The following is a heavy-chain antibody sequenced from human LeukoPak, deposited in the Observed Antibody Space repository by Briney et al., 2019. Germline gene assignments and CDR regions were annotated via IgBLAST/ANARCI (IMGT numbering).Heavy chain of an antibody. CDR3: ARRIANRNWFDP. V-gene: IGHV4-39*01. CDR2: IFYSGAA. Sequence: SETLSLTCTVSGGSISSSDYYWGWVRQPPGKGLEWIGSIFYSGAAHCNPSLKSRVTISVDTPNNQFSLMLSSVTAADTAVYYCARRIANRNWFDPWGQGTLVTVSS. CDR1: GGSISSSDYY. D-gene: IGHD1/OR15-1a*01. J-gene: IGHJ5*02.